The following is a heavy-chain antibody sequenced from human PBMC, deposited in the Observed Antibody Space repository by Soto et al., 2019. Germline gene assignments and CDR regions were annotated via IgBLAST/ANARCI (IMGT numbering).Heavy chain of an antibody. CDR1: GDSVSSNSAA. CDR3: ARDWSGYSSGWYSSPLIDY. J-gene: IGHJ4*02. D-gene: IGHD6-19*01. Sequence: SQTLSLTCAISGDSVSSNSAAWNWIRQSPSRGLEWLGRTYYRSKWYNDYAVSVKSRITINPDTSKNQFSLQLNSVTPEDTAVYYCARDWSGYSSGWYSSPLIDYWGQGTLVTVSS. V-gene: IGHV6-1*01. CDR2: TYYRSKWYN.